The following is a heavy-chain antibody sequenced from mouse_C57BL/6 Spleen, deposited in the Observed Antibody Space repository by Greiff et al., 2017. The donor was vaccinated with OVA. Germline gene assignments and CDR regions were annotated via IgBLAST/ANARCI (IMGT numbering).Heavy chain of an antibody. Sequence: VKLMEPGAELAKPGASVKLSCKASGYTFTSYWMHWVKQRPGQGLEWIGYINPSSGYTKYNQKFKDKATLTADKSSSTAYMQLSTLTYEDSAVYYCARSNNEDYQCDFDVWGTGTAVTVSS. CDR1: GYTFTSYW. D-gene: IGHD1-1*02. V-gene: IGHV1-7*01. CDR3: ARSNNEDYQCDFDV. CDR2: INPSSGYT. J-gene: IGHJ1*03.